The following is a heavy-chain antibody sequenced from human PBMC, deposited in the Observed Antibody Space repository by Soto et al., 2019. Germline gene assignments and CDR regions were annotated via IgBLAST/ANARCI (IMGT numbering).Heavy chain of an antibody. CDR3: ARDLASDWSDAFDL. V-gene: IGHV3-9*01. J-gene: IGHJ3*01. D-gene: IGHD2-21*02. Sequence: EVQLVESGGGLFQPGRSLRLSCAASGFSLEVYAMHWVRQPPGRPLEWVSGITWNSLTIAYADSVKGRFIISRDNVKKSLFLQMNSLTAEDTAFYYCARDLASDWSDAFDLWGQGTLVTVSS. CDR2: ITWNSLTI. CDR1: GFSLEVYA.